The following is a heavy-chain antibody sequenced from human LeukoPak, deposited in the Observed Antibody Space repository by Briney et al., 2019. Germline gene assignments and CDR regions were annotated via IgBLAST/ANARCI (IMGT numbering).Heavy chain of an antibody. CDR3: AKDQSSSGWYFGY. CDR2: IRYDGSNK. Sequence: PGGSLRLSYAASGFTFSSYGMHWVRQAPGKGLEWVAFIRYDGSNKYYADSVKGRFTISRDNSKNTLYLQMNSLRAEDTAVYYCAKDQSSSGWYFGYWGQGTLVTVSS. J-gene: IGHJ4*02. D-gene: IGHD6-19*01. CDR1: GFTFSSYG. V-gene: IGHV3-30*02.